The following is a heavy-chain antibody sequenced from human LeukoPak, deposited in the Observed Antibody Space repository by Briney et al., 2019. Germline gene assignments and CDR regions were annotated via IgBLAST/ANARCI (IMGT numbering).Heavy chain of an antibody. J-gene: IGHJ1*01. D-gene: IGHD3-22*01. CDR2: IYYTGKT. Sequence: SETLSLTCTVSGDFISSSSYYWGWIRQPPGKGLEWIGGIYYTGKTYYNPSLKSRVFISIDTSKNYFSLNLNFVTAADTAVYYCARRRYYDSTGYFEWGRGSLVTVSS. CDR3: ARRRYYDSTGYFE. CDR1: GDFISSSSYY. V-gene: IGHV4-39*02.